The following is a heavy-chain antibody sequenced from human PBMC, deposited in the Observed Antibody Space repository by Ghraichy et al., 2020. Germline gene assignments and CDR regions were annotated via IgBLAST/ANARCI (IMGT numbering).Heavy chain of an antibody. V-gene: IGHV3-21*01. Sequence: GGSLRLSCAASGFTFSSYSMNWVRQAPGKGLEWVSSISSSSSYIYYADSVKGRFTISRDNAKNSLYLQMNSLRAEDTAVYYCARPWGYSGRYYNAFDTWGHGTMVTVSS. CDR2: ISSSSSYI. CDR1: GFTFSSYS. CDR3: ARPWGYSGRYYNAFDT. D-gene: IGHD1-26*01. J-gene: IGHJ3*02.